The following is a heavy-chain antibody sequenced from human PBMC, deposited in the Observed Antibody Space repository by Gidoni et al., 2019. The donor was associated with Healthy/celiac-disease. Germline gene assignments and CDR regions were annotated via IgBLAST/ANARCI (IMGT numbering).Heavy chain of an antibody. D-gene: IGHD1-1*01. CDR1: GFTFDDYA. Sequence: EVQLVASGGGLVQPGRSLRLSCAASGFTFDDYAMHWVRQAPGKGLEWVSGISWNSGSIGYADSVKGRFTISRDNAKNSLYLQMNSLRAEDTALYYCAKEENGDFDYWGQGTLVTVSS. CDR3: AKEENGDFDY. V-gene: IGHV3-9*01. J-gene: IGHJ4*02. CDR2: ISWNSGSI.